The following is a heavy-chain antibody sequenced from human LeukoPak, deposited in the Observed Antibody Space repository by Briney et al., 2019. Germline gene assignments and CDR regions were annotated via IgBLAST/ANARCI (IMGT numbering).Heavy chain of an antibody. CDR2: INPSGGST. Sequence: ASVKVSCKASGYTFTSYYMHWVRQAPGQGLEWMGIINPSGGSTSYAQKFQGRVTMTRDTSMSTVYMELSSLRSEDTAVYYCARTTKVVGDYDYWGQGTLVTVSS. CDR3: ARTTKVVGDYDY. D-gene: IGHD2-15*01. V-gene: IGHV1-46*01. CDR1: GYTFTSYY. J-gene: IGHJ4*02.